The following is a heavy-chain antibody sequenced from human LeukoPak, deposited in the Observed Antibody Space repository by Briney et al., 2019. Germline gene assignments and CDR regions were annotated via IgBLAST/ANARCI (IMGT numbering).Heavy chain of an antibody. V-gene: IGHV1-2*02. CDR1: GYTVTDYY. CDR2: IHPNSGGT. D-gene: IGHD2-21*01. J-gene: IGHJ4*02. Sequence: ASVTVSCKASGYTVTDYYMHWVRQAPGQGLEWVGWIHPNSGGTSYAQKFQGRVTMTRDTSISTGYMELSGLSSDDTAVYYCARRLVSGGYYYYFDYWGQGTLVTVSS. CDR3: ARRLVSGGYYYYFDY.